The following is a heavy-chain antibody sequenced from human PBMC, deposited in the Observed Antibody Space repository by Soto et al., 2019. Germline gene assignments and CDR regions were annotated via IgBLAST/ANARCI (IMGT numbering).Heavy chain of an antibody. CDR2: IIPIFGTA. J-gene: IGHJ5*02. CDR1: GGTFSSYA. V-gene: IGHV1-69*12. D-gene: IGHD4-17*01. CDR3: ARGQLQLNDYQDPYNWFDP. Sequence: QVQLVQSGAEVKKPGSSVKVSCKASGGTFSSYAISWVRQAPGQGLEWMGGIIPIFGTANYAQKFQGRVTITADESTSTAYMELSSLRSEDTAVYYCARGQLQLNDYQDPYNWFDPWGQGTLVTVSS.